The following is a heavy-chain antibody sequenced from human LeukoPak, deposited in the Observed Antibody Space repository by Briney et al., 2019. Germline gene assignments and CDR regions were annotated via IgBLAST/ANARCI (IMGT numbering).Heavy chain of an antibody. CDR1: GFSVSNYY. Sequence: GGSLSLSCAASGFSVSNYYMSWVRQAPGKGLEWVSVIYSGGNTYYTDSVKGRFTISRDNPKNTVFLQMGSLRGEDTAVYYCARCYYDGSGFYYYFDYWGQGTLVTVSS. CDR3: ARCYYDGSGFYYYFDY. J-gene: IGHJ4*02. V-gene: IGHV3-53*01. D-gene: IGHD3-22*01. CDR2: IYSGGNT.